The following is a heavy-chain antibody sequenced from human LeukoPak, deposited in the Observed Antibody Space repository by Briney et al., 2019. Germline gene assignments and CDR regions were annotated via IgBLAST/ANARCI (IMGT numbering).Heavy chain of an antibody. CDR3: ARSKNVFFAGDH. D-gene: IGHD3-10*01. CDR1: GDTFSSYA. Sequence: SVKVSCKASGDTFSSYAFSWVRQAPGQGLEWMGAIIPMSGTTHYAQNFQGRVTITSDESTRTVYLEVTSRRSEDTVLYYCARSKNVFFAGDHWGQGTLVTVSS. J-gene: IGHJ4*02. V-gene: IGHV1-69*13. CDR2: IIPMSGTT.